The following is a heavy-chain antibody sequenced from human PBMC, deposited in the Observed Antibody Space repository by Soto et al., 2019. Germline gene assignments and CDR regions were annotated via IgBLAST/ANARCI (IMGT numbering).Heavy chain of an antibody. D-gene: IGHD3-22*01. J-gene: IGHJ4*02. V-gene: IGHV5-51*01. Sequence: GESLKISCNGSGYSFTSYWIGWVCQMPGKGLEWMGIIYPGDSDTRYSPSFQGQVTISGDKSISTAYLQWSSLKASDTAMYYCARQHYYDSSGYYSPLYYFDYWGQGTLVTVS. CDR1: GYSFTSYW. CDR3: ARQHYYDSSGYYSPLYYFDY. CDR2: IYPGDSDT.